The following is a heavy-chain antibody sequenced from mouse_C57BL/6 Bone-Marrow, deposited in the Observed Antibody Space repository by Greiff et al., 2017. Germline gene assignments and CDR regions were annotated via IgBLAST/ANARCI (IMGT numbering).Heavy chain of an antibody. J-gene: IGHJ3*01. CDR1: GYTFTSYW. Sequence: QVQLQQPGAELVKPGASVKLSCKASGYTFTSYWMHWVKQRPGQGLEWIGMIHPNSGSTNYHEKFKSKATLTVDKSSSTAYMQLSSLTSEDSAVYYCADDGYYVSFAYWGQGTLVTVSA. V-gene: IGHV1-64*01. D-gene: IGHD2-3*01. CDR3: ADDGYYVSFAY. CDR2: IHPNSGST.